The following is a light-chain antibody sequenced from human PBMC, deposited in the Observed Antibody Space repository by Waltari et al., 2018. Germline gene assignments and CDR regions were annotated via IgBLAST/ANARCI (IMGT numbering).Light chain of an antibody. J-gene: IGKJ2*01. V-gene: IGKV1-33*01. CDR2: DAS. CDR3: QQFDNYPYT. CDR1: QDINNY. Sequence: DIEMTQSPSSLSASVRDRVTITCQASQDINNYLNWYQQKPGKAPKLLIYDASNLETGVPSRFSGSGSGTDFTFTISSLQPEDVATYYCQQFDNYPYTFGQGTKLEI.